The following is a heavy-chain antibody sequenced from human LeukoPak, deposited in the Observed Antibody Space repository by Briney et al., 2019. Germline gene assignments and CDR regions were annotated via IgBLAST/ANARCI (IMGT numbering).Heavy chain of an antibody. CDR1: GGSISSYY. Sequence: PSETLSLTCTVSGGSISSYYWNWIRQPAGKGLEWIGRIYTSGSTNYNPSLKSRVTMSVDTSKNQFSLKLSSVTAADTAVYYCARDSVSSYYYYYMDVWGKGTTVTVSS. CDR3: ARDSVSSYYYYYMDV. V-gene: IGHV4-4*07. CDR2: IYTSGST. J-gene: IGHJ6*03.